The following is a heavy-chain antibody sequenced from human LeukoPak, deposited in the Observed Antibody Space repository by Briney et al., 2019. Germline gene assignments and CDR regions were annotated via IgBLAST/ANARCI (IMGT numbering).Heavy chain of an antibody. CDR2: IKQDGSEK. V-gene: IGHV3-7*01. CDR1: GFTFSSYW. CDR3: ARDGAYYDYVWGSYRYGVFDY. J-gene: IGHJ4*02. Sequence: GGSLRLSCAASGFTFSSYWMSWVRQAPGKGLEGVANIKQDGSEKYYVDSVKGRFTISRDNAKNSLYLQMNSLRAEDTAVYYCARDGAYYDYVWGSYRYGVFDYWGQGTLVTVSS. D-gene: IGHD3-16*02.